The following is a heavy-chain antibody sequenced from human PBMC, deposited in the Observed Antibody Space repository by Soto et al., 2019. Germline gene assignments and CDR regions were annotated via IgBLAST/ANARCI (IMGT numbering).Heavy chain of an antibody. CDR2: ISSSSNYI. V-gene: IGHV3-21*04. Sequence: GGSLRLSCTASGFTFSSYSMNWVRQAPEKGLEWVSSISSSSNYIYYADSVKDRFTISRDNSKNSLYLQMNSLRAEDTAVYYCAKAFLLVVPAAPGGQEPLVTVSS. J-gene: IGHJ5*02. D-gene: IGHD3-22*01. CDR3: AKAFLLVVPAAP. CDR1: GFTFSSYS.